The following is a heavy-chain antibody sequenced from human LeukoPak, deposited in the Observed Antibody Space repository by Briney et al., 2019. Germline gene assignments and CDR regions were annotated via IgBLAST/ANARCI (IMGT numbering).Heavy chain of an antibody. CDR2: IYPGDSDT. J-gene: IGHJ4*02. CDR3: ARLNAVAAYYFDY. D-gene: IGHD2-15*01. V-gene: IGHV5-51*01. CDR1: GYSFTSYW. Sequence: GGSLKISCKGSGYSFTSYWIGWVRQMPGKGLGWMGIIYPGDSDTRYSPSFQGQVTISADKSISTAYLQWSSLKASDTAMYYCARLNAVAAYYFDYWGQGTLVTVSS.